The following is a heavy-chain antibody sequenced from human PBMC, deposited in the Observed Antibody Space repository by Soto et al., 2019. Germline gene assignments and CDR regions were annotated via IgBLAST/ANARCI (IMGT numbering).Heavy chain of an antibody. J-gene: IGHJ4*02. Sequence: GSLRLSCASSGFTFSSYWMNWVRQAPGKGLEWVANINQDGNEDNLLDSVKGRFTISRDNAKNSLFLQMNSLRVDDTAVYYCARTGDGHHDFLDYWGQGALVTVSS. D-gene: IGHD1-1*01. CDR3: ARTGDGHHDFLDY. CDR1: GFTFSSYW. V-gene: IGHV3-7*01. CDR2: INQDGNED.